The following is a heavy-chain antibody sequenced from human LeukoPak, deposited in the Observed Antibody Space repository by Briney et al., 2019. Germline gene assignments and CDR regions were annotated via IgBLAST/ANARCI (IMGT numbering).Heavy chain of an antibody. D-gene: IGHD5-24*01. J-gene: IGHJ4*02. Sequence: PSETLSLTCAVYGGSFSGYYWSWIRQPPGKGLEWIGEINHSGSTNYNPSLKSRVTISVDTSKNQFSLKLSSVTAADTAVYYCARSGRWTLDYWGQGTLVTVSS. CDR3: ARSGRWTLDY. CDR2: INHSGST. CDR1: GGSFSGYY. V-gene: IGHV4-34*01.